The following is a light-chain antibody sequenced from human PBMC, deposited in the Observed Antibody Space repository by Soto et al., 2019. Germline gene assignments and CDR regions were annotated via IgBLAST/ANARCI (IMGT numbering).Light chain of an antibody. V-gene: IGKV3-15*01. CDR2: AAS. Sequence: EIVMTQFPATLSVSPGERATLSCRASQSVSTNLAWYQQKPGQPPRLLIYAASTRATGIPARFSGSGSGTEFTLTISSLQSEDFAVYYCQQYNKWPPFTFGQGTRLEIK. CDR1: QSVSTN. J-gene: IGKJ5*01. CDR3: QQYNKWPPFT.